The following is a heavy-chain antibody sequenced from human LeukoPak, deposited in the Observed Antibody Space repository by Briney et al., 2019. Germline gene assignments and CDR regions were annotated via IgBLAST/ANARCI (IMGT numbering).Heavy chain of an antibody. Sequence: SETLSLTCTVSGYSISSGYYWGWIRQPPGKGLEWIGSIYHSGRTDYNPSLKSRVTISVDTSKNQFSLNLSSVTAADTAVYYCARQEIGLRSFDPWGQGTLVTVSS. V-gene: IGHV4-38-2*02. J-gene: IGHJ5*02. CDR2: IYHSGRT. D-gene: IGHD3/OR15-3a*01. CDR1: GYSISSGYY. CDR3: ARQEIGLRSFDP.